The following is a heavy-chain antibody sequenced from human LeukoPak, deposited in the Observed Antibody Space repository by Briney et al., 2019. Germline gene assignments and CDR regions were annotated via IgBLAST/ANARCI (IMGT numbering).Heavy chain of an antibody. CDR3: ASSLSKTRRAYYYYMDV. CDR2: IYHSGST. Sequence: SETLSLTCTVSGGSISGYYWAWIRQPPGKGLEWIGYIYHSGSTNYNPSLKSRVTISVDTSKNQFSLKLSSVTAADTAVYYCASSLSKTRRAYYYYMDVWGKGTTVTVSS. CDR1: GGSISGYY. D-gene: IGHD3-10*01. V-gene: IGHV4-59*12. J-gene: IGHJ6*03.